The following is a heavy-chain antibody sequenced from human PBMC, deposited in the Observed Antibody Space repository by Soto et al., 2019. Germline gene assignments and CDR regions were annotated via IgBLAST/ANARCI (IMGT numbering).Heavy chain of an antibody. J-gene: IGHJ3*02. CDR1: GFTFSSYA. V-gene: IGHV3-23*01. CDR2: ISGSGGST. D-gene: IGHD3-16*01. Sequence: GGSMRLSCAASGFTFSSYARSWVRQAPGKGLEWVSAISGSGGSTYYADSVKGRFTIPRDNSKNTLYLQVNSLRAEDTAVYYCAKDRLGVNSRSAFDIWGQGTMVTVSS. CDR3: AKDRLGVNSRSAFDI.